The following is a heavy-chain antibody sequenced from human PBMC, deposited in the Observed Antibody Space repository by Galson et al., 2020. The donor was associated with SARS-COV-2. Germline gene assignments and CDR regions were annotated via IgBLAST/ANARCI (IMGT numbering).Heavy chain of an antibody. V-gene: IGHV1-2*02. CDR1: GYTFTDYY. Sequence: ASVKVSCKASGYTFTDYYIHWVRQAPGQELEWMGWINPKSGGTNYAQKFEGRVTMTRDTPITTAYMERSRLRADDTAVYYCARLRYYDVLTGYIVDVWGQGTMVTVSS. D-gene: IGHD3-9*01. J-gene: IGHJ6*02. CDR2: INPKSGGT. CDR3: ARLRYYDVLTGYIVDV.